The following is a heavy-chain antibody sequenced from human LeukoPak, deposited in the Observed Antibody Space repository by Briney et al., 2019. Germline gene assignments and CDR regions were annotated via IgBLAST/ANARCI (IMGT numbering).Heavy chain of an antibody. CDR1: GFTFDDYA. V-gene: IGHV3-9*01. CDR3: ARTVSY. D-gene: IGHD1-1*01. CDR2: ITWNSGSI. J-gene: IGHJ4*02. Sequence: GGSQRLSCAASGFTFDDYAMHWVRQGPGKGLEWVSGITWNSGSIGYADSVRGRFTISRDNAKNSLYLQMNSLRAEDTAVYYCARTVSYWGQGTLVTVSS.